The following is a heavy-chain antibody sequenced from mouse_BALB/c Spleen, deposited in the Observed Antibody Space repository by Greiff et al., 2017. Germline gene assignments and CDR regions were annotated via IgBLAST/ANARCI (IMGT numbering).Heavy chain of an antibody. CDR1: GYNFTSYW. CDR2: IYPGSGST. J-gene: IGHJ4*01. CDR3: ARSRDLNAMDY. V-gene: IGHV1-55*01. Sequence: QVQLQQPGAELVKPGTSVKLSCKASGYNFTSYWINWVKLRPGQGLEWIGDIYPGSGSTNYNEKFKSKATLTVDTSSSTAYMQLSSLASEDSALYYCARSRDLNAMDYWGQGTSVTVSS. D-gene: IGHD3-3*01.